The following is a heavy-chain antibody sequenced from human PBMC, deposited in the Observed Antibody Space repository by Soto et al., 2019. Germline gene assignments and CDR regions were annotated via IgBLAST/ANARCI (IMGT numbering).Heavy chain of an antibody. CDR1: GFTFSGSA. D-gene: IGHD1-20*01. V-gene: IGHV3-73*01. CDR3: ARVPEPRYNWNPMDV. J-gene: IGHJ6*02. CDR2: IRSKAKNYAT. Sequence: GGSLRLSCAASGFTFSGSAMHWVRQASGKGLEWVGLIRSKAKNYATVYAASVKGRFTISRDESKNTAYLQMNSLRAEDTAVYYCARVPEPRYNWNPMDVWGQGTTVTVSS.